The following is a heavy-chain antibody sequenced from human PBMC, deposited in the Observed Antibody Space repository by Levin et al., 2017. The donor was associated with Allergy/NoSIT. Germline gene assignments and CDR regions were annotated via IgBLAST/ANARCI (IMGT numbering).Heavy chain of an antibody. CDR1: GFTFSNYN. Sequence: GESLRLSCAASGFTFSNYNMNWVRQAPGKGLEWLSYISSNTRTIYYASSLKGRFTVSRDNAKNSLYLQMNSLRDDDTAVYYCVREGGWWPPYYFDYWGQGAPVTVSS. CDR2: ISSNTRTI. CDR3: VREGGWWPPYYFDY. J-gene: IGHJ4*02. V-gene: IGHV3-48*02. D-gene: IGHD2-15*01.